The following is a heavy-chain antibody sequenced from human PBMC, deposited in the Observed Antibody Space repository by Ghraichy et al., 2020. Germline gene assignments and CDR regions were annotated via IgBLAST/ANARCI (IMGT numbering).Heavy chain of an antibody. J-gene: IGHJ4*02. CDR1: GYTLTELS. V-gene: IGHV1-24*01. D-gene: IGHD4-17*01. Sequence: ASVKVSCKDSGYTLTELSMHWVRQAPGKGLEWMGGFDPEGGETIYAPKFQGRVTMTADTSTDTAYMELSSLRSEDTAVYYCTTATRALDYGDYGCFDSWGQGTLVTVSS. CDR3: TTATRALDYGDYGCFDS. CDR2: FDPEGGET.